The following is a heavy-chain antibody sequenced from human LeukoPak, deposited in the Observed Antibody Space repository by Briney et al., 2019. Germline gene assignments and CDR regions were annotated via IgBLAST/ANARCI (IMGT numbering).Heavy chain of an antibody. D-gene: IGHD3-10*01. V-gene: IGHV3-23*01. CDR1: GFTFSSYA. CDR3: AKDWRYGSGSWYDY. Sequence: GGSLRLSCAASGFTFSSYAMSWVRQAPGKGLEWVSAISGIGGSTYYADSVKGRFTISRDNSKNTLYLQMNSLRAEDTAVYYCAKDWRYGSGSWYDYWGQGTLVTVSS. J-gene: IGHJ4*02. CDR2: ISGIGGST.